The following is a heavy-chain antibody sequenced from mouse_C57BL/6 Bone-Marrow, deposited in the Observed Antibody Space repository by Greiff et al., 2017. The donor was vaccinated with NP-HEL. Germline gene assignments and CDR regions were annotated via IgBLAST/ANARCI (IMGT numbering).Heavy chain of an antibody. CDR1: GYTFTSYW. V-gene: IGHV1-53*01. J-gene: IGHJ1*03. CDR3: AREGRWLRRGYWYFDV. D-gene: IGHD2-2*01. Sequence: QVQLQQPGTELVKPGTSVKLSCKSSGYTFTSYWMHWVKQSPGQGLEWIGNINPSNGGTNYHEKFKSKATLTVDKSSSTAYMQLSSLTSDDSAVYYWAREGRWLRRGYWYFDVGDTGTTITVSA. CDR2: INPSNGGT.